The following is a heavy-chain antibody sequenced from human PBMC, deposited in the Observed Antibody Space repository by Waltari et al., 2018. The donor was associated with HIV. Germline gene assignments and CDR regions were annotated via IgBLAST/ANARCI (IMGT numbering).Heavy chain of an antibody. V-gene: IGHV4-39*01. D-gene: IGHD3-16*01. J-gene: IGHJ6*02. Sequence: QLHLQQSGPGLVNPSETLSLSCPVSGGPISRRNYYWGWLSQPPGMGLEWSGSIYYSGSTYYNPSLKSRVTVSVDTSRNQFSLKLYSVTAADTAVYYCTSGGVGSTEDFYYGMDVWGQGTTVTVSS. CDR3: TSGGVGSTEDFYYGMDV. CDR1: GGPISRRNYY. CDR2: IYYSGST.